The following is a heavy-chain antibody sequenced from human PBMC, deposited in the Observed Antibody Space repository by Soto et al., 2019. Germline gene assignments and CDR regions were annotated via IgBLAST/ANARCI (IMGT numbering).Heavy chain of an antibody. CDR3: ARQDHYDSSGYNLFDP. Sequence: PGESLKISCKGSGYSFTSYWIGWVRQMPGKGLEWMGIIYPGDSDTRYNPSFQGQVTISADKSISTAYLQWSSLKASDTAMYYCARQDHYDSSGYNLFDPWGQGTLVTVSS. J-gene: IGHJ5*02. D-gene: IGHD3-22*01. CDR1: GYSFTSYW. V-gene: IGHV5-51*01. CDR2: IYPGDSDT.